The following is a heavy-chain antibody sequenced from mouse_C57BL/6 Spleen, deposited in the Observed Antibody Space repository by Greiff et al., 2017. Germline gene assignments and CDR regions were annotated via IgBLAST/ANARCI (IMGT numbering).Heavy chain of an antibody. J-gene: IGHJ2*01. D-gene: IGHD1-1*01. V-gene: IGHV1-50*01. CDR1: GYTFTSYW. CDR2: IDPSDSYT. CDR3: AGYGSSFDY. Sequence: QVQLQQPGAELVKPGASVKLSCKASGYTFTSYWMQWVKQRPGQGLEWIGEIDPSDSYTNYNQKFKGKATLTVDTSSSTAYMQLSSLTSEDSAVYYCAGYGSSFDYWGQGTTLTVSA.